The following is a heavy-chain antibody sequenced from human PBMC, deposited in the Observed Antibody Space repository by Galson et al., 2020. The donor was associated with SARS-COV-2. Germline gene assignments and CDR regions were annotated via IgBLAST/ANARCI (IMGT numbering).Heavy chain of an antibody. CDR1: GFTVSSNY. CDR2: IYSDGST. J-gene: IGHJ6*02. CDR3: TRDRIAVAGSEYYYYGMDV. Sequence: GGSLRLSCVASGFTVSSNYMSWVRQAPGKGLEWVSVIYSDGSTYYANSVKGRFTVSRDNSKNMLYLQMNSLRAEDTAVYYCTRDRIAVAGSEYYYYGMDVWGQGTTVTVSS. D-gene: IGHD6-19*01. V-gene: IGHV3-66*01.